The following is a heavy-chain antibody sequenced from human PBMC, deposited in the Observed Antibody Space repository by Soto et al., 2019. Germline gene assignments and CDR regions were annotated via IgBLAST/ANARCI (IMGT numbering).Heavy chain of an antibody. CDR3: SGDRFGYGSGKGWFEP. CDR2: IYYSVST. CDR1: GGSISSGGYY. Sequence: SETLSLTCTVSGGSISSGGYYWSWIRHHPGKGLEWIGYIYYSVSTYYNPSLKSRVTISVDTSKNQFSLKLSSVTAADTAVYYCSGDRFGYGSGKGWFEPWGQGPVVIVSS. J-gene: IGHJ5*02. V-gene: IGHV4-31*03. D-gene: IGHD3-10*01.